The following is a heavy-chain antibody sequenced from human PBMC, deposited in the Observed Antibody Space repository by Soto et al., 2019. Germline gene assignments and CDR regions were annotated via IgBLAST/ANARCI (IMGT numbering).Heavy chain of an antibody. V-gene: IGHV3-23*01. D-gene: IGHD4-17*01. CDR2: ISGRGGST. CDR1: GFTFNNYA. Sequence: GGSLRLSCAASGFTFNNYAMSWVRQAPDKGLEWVSAISGRGGSTYYADSVKGRFTISRDNSKNTLFLQMNSLRAEDTAVYYCAKDSTVTTSLYSFFYGLDVWGQGTTVPVSS. CDR3: AKDSTVTTSLYSFFYGLDV. J-gene: IGHJ6*02.